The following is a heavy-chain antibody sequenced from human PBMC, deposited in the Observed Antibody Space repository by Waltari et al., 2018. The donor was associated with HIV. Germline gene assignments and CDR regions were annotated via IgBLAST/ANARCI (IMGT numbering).Heavy chain of an antibody. D-gene: IGHD6-13*01. CDR2: ISHDGSNK. CDR1: GFTFSNYG. V-gene: IGHV3-30*18. J-gene: IGHJ4*02. CDR3: AKDRRYSRSWYGYFDY. Sequence: QVQLVESGGGVVQPGRSLRLSCAASGFTFSNYGMYWVRQAPGKGLEWVALISHDGSNKYYADSVKGRFTISRDNSKNTVFLQMNSLRAEDTAVYYCAKDRRYSRSWYGYFDYWGQGTLVTVSS.